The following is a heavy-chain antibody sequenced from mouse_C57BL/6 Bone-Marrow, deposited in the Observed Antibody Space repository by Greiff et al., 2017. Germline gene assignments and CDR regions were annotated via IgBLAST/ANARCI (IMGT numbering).Heavy chain of an antibody. CDR2: ISDGGSYT. CDR3: ARDRGDWFAY. V-gene: IGHV5-4*01. CDR1: GFTFSSYA. Sequence: EVQGVESGGGLVKPGGSLKLSCAASGFTFSSYAMSWVRQTPEKRLEWVATISDGGSYTYYPDNVKGRFTISRDNAKNNLYLQMSHLKSEDTAMYYCARDRGDWFAYWGQGTLVTVSA. J-gene: IGHJ3*01.